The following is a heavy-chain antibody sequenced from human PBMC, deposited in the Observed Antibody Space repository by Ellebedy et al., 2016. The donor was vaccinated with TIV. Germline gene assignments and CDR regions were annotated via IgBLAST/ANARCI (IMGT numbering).Heavy chain of an antibody. CDR3: ARDILRLVLAY. J-gene: IGHJ4*02. CDR2: ISAYNGNT. Sequence: AASVQVSCKASGYTFTSYGISWVRQAPGQGLEWMVWISAYNGNTNNAQKLQGRVTMTTDTTTSTAYMELRSLRSDDTAVYYCARDILRLVLAYWGQGTVVTVSS. CDR1: GYTFTSYG. V-gene: IGHV1-18*04. D-gene: IGHD6-19*01.